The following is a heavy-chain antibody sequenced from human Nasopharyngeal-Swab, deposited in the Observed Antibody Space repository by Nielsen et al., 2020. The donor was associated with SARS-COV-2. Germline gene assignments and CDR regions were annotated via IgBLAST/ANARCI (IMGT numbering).Heavy chain of an antibody. D-gene: IGHD3-3*01. CDR1: GFTLDDYA. CDR3: ANLIFGDAFDI. J-gene: IGHJ3*02. V-gene: IGHV3-9*01. CDR2: ISWNSGSI. Sequence: SLKISCAASGFTLDDYAMHWVRQAPEKGLEWVSGISWNSGSIGYADSVKGRFTISRDNAKNSLYLQMNSLRAEDTALYYCANLIFGDAFDIWGQGTMVTVSS.